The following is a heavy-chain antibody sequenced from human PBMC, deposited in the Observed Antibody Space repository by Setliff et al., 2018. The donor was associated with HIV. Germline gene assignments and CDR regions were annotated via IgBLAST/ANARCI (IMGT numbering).Heavy chain of an antibody. CDR2: MNPNTGVS. D-gene: IGHD3-16*01. V-gene: IGHV1-8*01. CDR3: ARGKGVGGVNAFDP. CDR1: GHTFTNVD. J-gene: IGHJ5*02. Sequence: ASVKVSCKASGHTFTNVDIHWLRRATGQGLEWMGWMNPNTGVSGYALKFQARVTMTRDTSISTAYMEPSCLTSEDTAVYYCARGKGVGGVNAFDPWGQGTLVTVSS.